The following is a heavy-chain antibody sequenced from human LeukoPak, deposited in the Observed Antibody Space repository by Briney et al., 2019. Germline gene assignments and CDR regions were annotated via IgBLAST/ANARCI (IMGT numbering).Heavy chain of an antibody. CDR3: ARDLSGVTGYTYGRGIDY. CDR2: ISPTSSYT. Sequence: PGGSLRLSCAASGFTFSSYNMNWVRQAPGKGLDWVSSISPTSSYTSYTDPVKGRFTISRDNAKTSLYLQMNSLRAEDTAVYYCARDLSGVTGYTYGRGIDYWGQGTLVTVSS. CDR1: GFTFSSYN. D-gene: IGHD5-18*01. V-gene: IGHV3-21*03. J-gene: IGHJ4*02.